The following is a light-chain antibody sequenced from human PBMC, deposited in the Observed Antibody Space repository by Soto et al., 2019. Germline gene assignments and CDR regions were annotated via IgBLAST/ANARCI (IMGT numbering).Light chain of an antibody. CDR1: SSNIGAIYD. J-gene: IGLJ3*02. CDR3: QSYDSSLSGWV. CDR2: GNS. V-gene: IGLV1-40*01. Sequence: QSVLTQPPSVSGAPGQRVTISFTGSSSNIGAIYDVHWYQQLPGTAPKLLIYGNSNRPSGVPDRFSGSKSGTSASLAITGLRAEDEADYYCQSYDSSLSGWVFGGGTKLTVL.